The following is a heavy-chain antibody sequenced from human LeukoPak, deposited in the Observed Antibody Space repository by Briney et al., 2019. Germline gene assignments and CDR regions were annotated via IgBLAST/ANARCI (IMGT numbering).Heavy chain of an antibody. D-gene: IGHD3-10*01. V-gene: IGHV3-23*01. CDR1: GFTFSSYA. CDR3: AREMSGVIDY. J-gene: IGHJ4*02. CDR2: ISGSGGST. Sequence: GGSLRLSCAASGFTFSSYAMNWVRQAPGKGLEWVSAISGSGGSTYYADSVKGRFTISRDNAKNSLYLQMNSLRAEDTAVYYCAREMSGVIDYWGQGTLVAVSS.